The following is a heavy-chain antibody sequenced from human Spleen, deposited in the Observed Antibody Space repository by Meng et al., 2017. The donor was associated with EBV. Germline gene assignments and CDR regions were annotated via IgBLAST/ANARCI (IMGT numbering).Heavy chain of an antibody. J-gene: IGHJ4*02. Sequence: VQIQQWGAGLLKPSETLSLTCAVYDGSFSTFWMHWVRQAPGKGLEWVSFIYSGGSTYYADSVKGRFTISRDNSKNMVYLQMNSLRAEDTALYYCARGMGATEIRYWGQGTLVTVSS. V-gene: IGHV3-53*01. CDR2: IYSGGST. CDR3: ARGMGATEIRY. CDR1: DGSFSTFW. D-gene: IGHD1-26*01.